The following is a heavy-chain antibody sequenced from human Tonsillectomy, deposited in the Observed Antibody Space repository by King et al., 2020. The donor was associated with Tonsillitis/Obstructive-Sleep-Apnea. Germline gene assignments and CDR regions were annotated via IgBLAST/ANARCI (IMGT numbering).Heavy chain of an antibody. D-gene: IGHD3-3*01. CDR3: ARMALHYDFWSGYRTWFDP. V-gene: IGHV2-26*01. J-gene: IGHJ5*02. Sequence: VTLKESGPVLVKPTETLTLTCTVSWVLVSNASMGVSWIRQPPGKALAWLAHIFSNDEKSYSTSLKSRFTISKDTSKSQVVLTMTNMDPVETATYYCARMALHYDFWSGYRTWFDPWGQGTLVTVSS. CDR2: IFSNDEK. CDR1: WVLVSNASMG.